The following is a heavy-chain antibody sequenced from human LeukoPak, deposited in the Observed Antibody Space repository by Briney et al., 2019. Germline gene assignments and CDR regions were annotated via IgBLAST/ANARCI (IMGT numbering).Heavy chain of an antibody. CDR1: GYTFTGYY. J-gene: IGHJ4*02. Sequence: ESGGSLRLSCKASGYTFTGYYMHWVRQAPGQGLEWMGRINPNSGGTNYAQKFQGRVTMTRDTSISTAYMELSRLRSDDTAVYYCARRDSGSLGSNFDYWGQGTLVTVSS. CDR2: INPNSGGT. CDR3: ARRDSGSLGSNFDY. D-gene: IGHD1-26*01. V-gene: IGHV1-2*06.